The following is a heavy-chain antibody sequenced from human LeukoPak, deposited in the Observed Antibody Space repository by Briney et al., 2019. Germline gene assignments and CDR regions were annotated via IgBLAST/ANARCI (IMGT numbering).Heavy chain of an antibody. D-gene: IGHD3-22*01. J-gene: IGHJ4*02. V-gene: IGHV3-48*03. Sequence: GGSLRLSCAASGFTFSSYEMNWVRQAPGKGLEWVSYISSSGSTIYYADSVKGRFTISRDNAKNSLYLQMNSLRAGDTAVYYCARRVIVVGLDYWGQGTLVTVSS. CDR1: GFTFSSYE. CDR3: ARRVIVVGLDY. CDR2: ISSSGSTI.